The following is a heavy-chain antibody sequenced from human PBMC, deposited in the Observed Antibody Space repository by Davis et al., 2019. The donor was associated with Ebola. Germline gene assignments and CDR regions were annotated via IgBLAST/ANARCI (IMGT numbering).Heavy chain of an antibody. D-gene: IGHD1-26*01. CDR2: IIPIFGTA. V-gene: IGHV1-69*06. CDR3: ASDRSWMGTYYGMDV. CDR1: GGTFSSYA. Sequence: AASVKVSCKASGGTFSSYAISWVRQAPGQGLEWMGGIIPIFGTANYAQKFQGRVTITADKSTSTAYMELSSLRSEDTAVYYCASDRSWMGTYYGMDVWGRGTTVTVSS. J-gene: IGHJ6*02.